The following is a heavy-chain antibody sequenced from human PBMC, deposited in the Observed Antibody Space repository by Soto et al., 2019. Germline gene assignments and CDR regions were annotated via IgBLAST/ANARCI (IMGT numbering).Heavy chain of an antibody. CDR2: INPSGGST. J-gene: IGHJ6*02. CDR3: ARGPPHHRSHYGMDV. Sequence: ASVKVSCKASGYTFTSYYMHWVRQAPGQGLEWMGIINPSGGSTSYAQKFQGRVTMTRDTSTSTVYMELSSLRSEDTAVYYCARGPPHHRSHYGMDVWGQGTTVTVSS. D-gene: IGHD1-26*01. CDR1: GYTFTSYY. V-gene: IGHV1-46*01.